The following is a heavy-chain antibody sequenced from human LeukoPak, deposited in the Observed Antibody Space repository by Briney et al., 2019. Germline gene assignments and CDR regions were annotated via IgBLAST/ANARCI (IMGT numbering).Heavy chain of an antibody. J-gene: IGHJ4*02. CDR1: GFTFSSYG. Sequence: PGRSLRLSCAASGFTFSSYGMHWVRQAPGKGLEWVAVVWYDGNNKYYADSVRGRFTISRDNSKNTLYLQMNSLRAEDTAVYYCAKEAREREISDGDFDYWGQGTLVTASS. CDR2: VWYDGNNK. D-gene: IGHD3-16*02. V-gene: IGHV3-33*06. CDR3: AKEAREREISDGDFDY.